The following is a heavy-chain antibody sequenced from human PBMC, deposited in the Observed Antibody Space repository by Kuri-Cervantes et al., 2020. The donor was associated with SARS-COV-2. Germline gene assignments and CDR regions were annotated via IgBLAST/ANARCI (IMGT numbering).Heavy chain of an antibody. Sequence: SVKVSCRASGGTFSSYAISWVRQAPGQGLEWMGGIIPIFGTANYAQKFQGRVTITTDESTSTAYMELSSLRSEDTAVYYCASSIYSYGTYYYYYYYMDVWGKGTTVTVSS. CDR1: GGTFSSYA. J-gene: IGHJ6*03. V-gene: IGHV1-69*05. CDR2: IIPIFGTA. D-gene: IGHD5-18*01. CDR3: ASSIYSYGTYYYYYYYMDV.